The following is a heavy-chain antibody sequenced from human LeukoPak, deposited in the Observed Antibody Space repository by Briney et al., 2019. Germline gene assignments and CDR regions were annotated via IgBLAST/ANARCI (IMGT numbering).Heavy chain of an antibody. CDR2: IYHSGST. D-gene: IGHD2-15*01. CDR3: ARIHRYCSGGACYVLDN. Sequence: SETLSLTCAVSGGSISSGGYSRSWIRQSPGKGLEWIGYIYHSGSTYSNPSLKSRVTISVDRSKNQFSLKLSSVTAADTAVYYCARIHRYCSGGACYVLDNWGQGTLVAVSS. V-gene: IGHV4-30-2*06. CDR1: GGSISSGGYS. J-gene: IGHJ4*02.